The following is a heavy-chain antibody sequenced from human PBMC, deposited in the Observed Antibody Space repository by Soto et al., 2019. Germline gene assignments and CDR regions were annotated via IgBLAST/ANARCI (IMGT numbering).Heavy chain of an antibody. Sequence: TSLKVPCEACGGTLSSCAIIWVRQAPGQGLEWMGGIIPIFGTANYAQKFQGRVTITADKSTSTAYMELSSLRSEDTAVYYCARESRDDFWSGYYTDYYYGMDVWGQGTTVNVSS. CDR3: ARESRDDFWSGYYTDYYYGMDV. D-gene: IGHD3-3*01. J-gene: IGHJ6*02. V-gene: IGHV1-69*06. CDR1: GGTLSSCA. CDR2: IIPIFGTA.